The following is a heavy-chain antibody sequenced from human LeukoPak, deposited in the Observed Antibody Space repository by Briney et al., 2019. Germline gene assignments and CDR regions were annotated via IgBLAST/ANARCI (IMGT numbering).Heavy chain of an antibody. CDR1: GFTFSSYW. V-gene: IGHV3-30*18. J-gene: IGHJ6*02. Sequence: GGSLRLPCAASGFTFSSYWMSWVRQAPGKGLEWVAVISYDGSNKYYADSVKGRFTISRDNSKNTLYLQMNSLRAEDTAVYYCAKDLIAAAGTGYYYGMDVWGQGTTVTVSS. D-gene: IGHD6-13*01. CDR3: AKDLIAAAGTGYYYGMDV. CDR2: ISYDGSNK.